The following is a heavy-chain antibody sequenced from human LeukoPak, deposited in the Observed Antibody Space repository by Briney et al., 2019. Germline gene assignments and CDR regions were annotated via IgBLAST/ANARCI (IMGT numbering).Heavy chain of an antibody. D-gene: IGHD4-17*01. J-gene: IGHJ6*04. V-gene: IGHV3-21*01. CDR1: GFTFSIYS. CDR2: ISSSSSYI. Sequence: GGSLRLSCAASGFTFSIYSVNWVRQAPGKGLGWVSSISSSSSYIYYADSVKGRFTISRDNAKNSLYLQMNSLRAEDTAVYYCARGMGDYVYYYYGMDVWGKGTTVTVSS. CDR3: ARGMGDYVYYYYGMDV.